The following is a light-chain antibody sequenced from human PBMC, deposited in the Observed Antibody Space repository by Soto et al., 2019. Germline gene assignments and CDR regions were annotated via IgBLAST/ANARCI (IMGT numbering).Light chain of an antibody. V-gene: IGKV3-15*01. CDR2: GSF. J-gene: IGKJ1*01. CDR1: QSVRSN. Sequence: EIVMTQSPGTLSVSPGEGATLSCRASQSVRSNLAWYQQKPGQAPRLLLFGSFTRAPGVPSGFSGSGSGTEVTLTISSLQSEDFALYYCQQYDIWPWTFGQGTKVDIK. CDR3: QQYDIWPWT.